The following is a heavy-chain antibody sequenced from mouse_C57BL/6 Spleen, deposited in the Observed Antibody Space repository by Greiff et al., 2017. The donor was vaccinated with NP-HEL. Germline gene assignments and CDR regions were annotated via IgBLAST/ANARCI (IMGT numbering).Heavy chain of an antibody. CDR2: ISSGSSTI. Sequence: EVMLVESGGGLVKPGGSLKLSCAASGFTFSDYGMHWVRQAPEKGLEWVAYISSGSSTIYYADTVKGRFTISRDNAKNTLFLQMTSLRSEDTAMYYCARGGLRPAWFAYWGQGTLVTVSA. CDR3: ARGGLRPAWFAY. D-gene: IGHD2-4*01. V-gene: IGHV5-17*01. J-gene: IGHJ3*01. CDR1: GFTFSDYG.